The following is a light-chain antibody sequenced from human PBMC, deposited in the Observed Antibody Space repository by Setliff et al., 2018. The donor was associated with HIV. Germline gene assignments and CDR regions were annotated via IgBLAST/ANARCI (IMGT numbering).Light chain of an antibody. Sequence: EIVLTQSPATLSVSPGERATLSCRASQSISNNLAWYQQKPDQTPRLLIYGASTRATGFAARFSGSGSGTEFTLTISSLQSEDFAVYYCQQYDKWPLTFGQGTKMDIK. V-gene: IGKV3-15*01. CDR2: GAS. CDR3: QQYDKWPLT. J-gene: IGKJ1*01. CDR1: QSISNN.